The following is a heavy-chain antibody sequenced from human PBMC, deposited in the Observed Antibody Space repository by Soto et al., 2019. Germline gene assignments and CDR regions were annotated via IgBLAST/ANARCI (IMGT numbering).Heavy chain of an antibody. V-gene: IGHV3-21*01. J-gene: IGHJ1*01. Sequence: LRLSCAASGFTFSSYSMNWVRQAPGKGLVWVSSISSSSSYINYADSVKGRFTISRDNAKNSLYLQMNSLRAEDTAVYYCASRRRAYCSSTSCSPEYFQHWGQGTLVTVSS. CDR1: GFTFSSYS. CDR2: ISSSSSYI. D-gene: IGHD2-2*01. CDR3: ASRRRAYCSSTSCSPEYFQH.